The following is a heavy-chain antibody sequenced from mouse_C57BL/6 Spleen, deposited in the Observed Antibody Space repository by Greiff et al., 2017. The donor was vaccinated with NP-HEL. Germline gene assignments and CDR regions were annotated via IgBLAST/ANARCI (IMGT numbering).Heavy chain of an antibody. D-gene: IGHD1-1*01. Sequence: EVQVVESGGGLVKPGGSLKLSCAASGFTFSDYGMHWVRQAPEKGLEWVAYISSGSSTIYYADTVKGRFTISRDNAKNTLFLQMTSLRSEDTAMYYCAREADYYGSSYGFDYWGQGTTLTVSS. J-gene: IGHJ2*01. CDR2: ISSGSSTI. V-gene: IGHV5-17*01. CDR3: AREADYYGSSYGFDY. CDR1: GFTFSDYG.